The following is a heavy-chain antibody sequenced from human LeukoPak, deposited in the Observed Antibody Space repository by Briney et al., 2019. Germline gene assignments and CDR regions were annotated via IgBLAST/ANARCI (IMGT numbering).Heavy chain of an antibody. CDR3: ARERGDYSDFWSGYYNWFDP. Sequence: SETLSLTCTVSGSSISSGSYYWTWIRQSAGKGLEWIGRIYSSGSTNYNPSLKSRVTISVDTSKNQFSLKLSSVTAADTAVYYCARERGDYSDFWSGYYNWFDPWGQGTLVTVSS. CDR1: GSSISSGSYY. D-gene: IGHD3-3*01. J-gene: IGHJ5*02. V-gene: IGHV4-61*02. CDR2: IYSSGST.